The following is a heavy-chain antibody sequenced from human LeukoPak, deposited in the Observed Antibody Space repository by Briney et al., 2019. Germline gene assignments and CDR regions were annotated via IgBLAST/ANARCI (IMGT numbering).Heavy chain of an antibody. CDR1: GFTFSSYA. CDR3: ARDPYSFGAFDI. V-gene: IGHV3-30-3*01. CDR2: ISYDGSNK. J-gene: IGHJ3*02. Sequence: GRSLRLSCAASGFTFSSYAMHWVRQAPGKGLEWVAVISYDGSNKYYADSVKGRFTISRDNSKNTLYLQMNSLRAEDTAVYYCARDPYSFGAFDIWGQGTMVTVSS. D-gene: IGHD2-21*01.